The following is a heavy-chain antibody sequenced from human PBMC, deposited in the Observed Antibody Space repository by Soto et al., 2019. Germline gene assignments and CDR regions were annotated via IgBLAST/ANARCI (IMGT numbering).Heavy chain of an antibody. D-gene: IGHD3-3*01. V-gene: IGHV1-69*06. Sequence: ASVKVSCKASGGTFSSYAISWVRQAPGQGLEWMGGIIPIFGTANYAQKFQGRVTITADKSTSTAYMELSSLRSEDTAVYYCARVPPHDFWSGSYYYYGMDVWGQGTTVTVSS. J-gene: IGHJ6*02. CDR1: GGTFSSYA. CDR3: ARVPPHDFWSGSYYYYGMDV. CDR2: IIPIFGTA.